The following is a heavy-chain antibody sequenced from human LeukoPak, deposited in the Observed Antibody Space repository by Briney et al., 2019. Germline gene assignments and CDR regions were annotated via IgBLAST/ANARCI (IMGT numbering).Heavy chain of an antibody. Sequence: PGGSLRLSCAASSGLTFSDYYMTWIRQAPGKGLEWISYISSSGSSIYYADSVKGRFTISRDNAKKSLYLQMNSLRAEDTAVYYCARGADAGGYNWFDPWGQGTLVTVSS. CDR2: ISSSGSSI. CDR1: SGLTFSDYY. J-gene: IGHJ5*02. V-gene: IGHV3-11*01. D-gene: IGHD1-26*01. CDR3: ARGADAGGYNWFDP.